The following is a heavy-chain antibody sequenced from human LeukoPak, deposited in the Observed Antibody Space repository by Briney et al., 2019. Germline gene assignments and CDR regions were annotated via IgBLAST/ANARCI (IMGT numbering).Heavy chain of an antibody. J-gene: IGHJ4*02. V-gene: IGHV4-59*01. CDR2: IYYGGST. CDR1: GGSISSYY. Sequence: SETLSLTCTVPGGSISSYYWSWIRQPPGKGLEWIGYIYYGGSTNYNPSLKSRFTISVATSKNQFSLKLSSVTAADTAVYYCARVDPDSSSTLEVFDYWGQGTLVTVSS. D-gene: IGHD6-6*01. CDR3: ARVDPDSSSTLEVFDY.